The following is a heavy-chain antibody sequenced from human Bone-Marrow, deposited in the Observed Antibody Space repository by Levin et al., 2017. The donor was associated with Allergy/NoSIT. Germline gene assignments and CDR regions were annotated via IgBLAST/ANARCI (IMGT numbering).Heavy chain of an antibody. CDR2: IYNDGTT. CDR1: GFTVSNNY. Sequence: GESLKISCTGFTVSNNYMSWVRQAPGKGLEWVSVIYNDGTTYYADSVKGRFTISRDNSKNTLFLQMNSLRAEDTAVYYCARLSVPSPHFDSWGQGTLVTVSS. V-gene: IGHV3-66*02. J-gene: IGHJ4*02. CDR3: ARLSVPSPHFDS.